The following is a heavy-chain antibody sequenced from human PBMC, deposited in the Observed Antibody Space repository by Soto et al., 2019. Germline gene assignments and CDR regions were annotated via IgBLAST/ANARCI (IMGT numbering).Heavy chain of an antibody. J-gene: IGHJ4*02. Sequence: GGSLRLSCAASGFTFSSYAMSWVRQAPGKGLEWVSAISGSGGSTYYADSVKGRFTISRDNSKNTLYLQMNSLRAEDTAVYYCAKVVGSVSYDSSGPNGLWGQGTLVTVSS. V-gene: IGHV3-23*01. CDR1: GFTFSSYA. CDR2: ISGSGGST. D-gene: IGHD3-22*01. CDR3: AKVVGSVSYDSSGPNGL.